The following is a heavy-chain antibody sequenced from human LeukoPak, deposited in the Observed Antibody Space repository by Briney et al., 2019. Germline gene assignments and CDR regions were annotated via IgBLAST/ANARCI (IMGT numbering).Heavy chain of an antibody. CDR1: GFTFSSYG. V-gene: IGHV3-30*18. D-gene: IGHD2-15*01. J-gene: IGHJ4*02. CDR3: AKGEDIVVVVAATGTIDY. Sequence: GGSLRLSCAASGFTFSSYGMHWVRQAPGKGLEWVAVISYDGSNKYYADSVKGRFTISRDNSKNTLYLQMNSLRAEDTAVYYWAKGEDIVVVVAATGTIDYWGQGTLVTVSS. CDR2: ISYDGSNK.